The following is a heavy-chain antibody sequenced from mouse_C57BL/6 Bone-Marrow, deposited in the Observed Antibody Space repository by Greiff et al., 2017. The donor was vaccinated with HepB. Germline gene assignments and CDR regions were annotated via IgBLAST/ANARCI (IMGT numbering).Heavy chain of an antibody. J-gene: IGHJ4*01. Sequence: EVQLQQSGPVLVKPGASVKMSCKASGYTFTDYYMNWVKQSHGKSLEWIGVINPYNGGTSYNQKFKGKATLTVDKSSSTAYMELNSLTSEDSAVYYCARWRGYYYGSSSCCAMDYWGQGTSGTGSS. CDR1: GYTFTDYY. CDR2: INPYNGGT. D-gene: IGHD1-1*01. V-gene: IGHV1-19*01. CDR3: ARWRGYYYGSSSCCAMDY.